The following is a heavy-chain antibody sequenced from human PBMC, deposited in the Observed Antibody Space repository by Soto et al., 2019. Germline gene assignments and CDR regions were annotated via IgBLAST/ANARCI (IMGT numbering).Heavy chain of an antibody. D-gene: IGHD3-22*01. CDR2: IYYSGST. J-gene: IGHJ6*02. CDR3: ARDLVVSPYDDSSGYPTYGMDV. V-gene: IGHV4-59*01. Sequence: QVQLQESGPGLVKPSETLSLTCTVSGGSISSYYWSWIRQPPGKGLEWIGYIYYSGSTSYNPSLKSRVTISVDTSKNQFSLRLSSVTAADTAVYYCARDLVVSPYDDSSGYPTYGMDVWGQGTTVTVSS. CDR1: GGSISSYY.